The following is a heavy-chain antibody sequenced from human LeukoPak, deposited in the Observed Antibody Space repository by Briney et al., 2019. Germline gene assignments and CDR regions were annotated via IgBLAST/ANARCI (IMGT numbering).Heavy chain of an antibody. D-gene: IGHD3-16*01. CDR2: IYYSGST. CDR3: ARDPTSGWFDP. Sequence: SETLSLTCAVYGGSFSGYYWSWIRQPPGKGLEWIGYIYYSGSTNYNPSLKSRVTISVDTSKNQFSLKLSSVTAADTAVYYCARDPTSGWFDPWGQGTLVTVSS. CDR1: GGSFSGYY. J-gene: IGHJ5*02. V-gene: IGHV4-59*01.